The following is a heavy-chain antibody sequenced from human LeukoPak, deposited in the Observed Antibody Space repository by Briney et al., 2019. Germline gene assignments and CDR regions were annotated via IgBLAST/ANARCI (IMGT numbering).Heavy chain of an antibody. J-gene: IGHJ4*02. D-gene: IGHD3-3*01. CDR2: ISSSSSTI. CDR1: GFTFSSYG. Sequence: PGGSLRLSCAASGFTFSSYGMTWVRQAPGKGLEWVSYISSSSSTIYYADSVKGRFTISRDNAKNSLYLQLNSLRAEDTAVYYCARGGYYGSGRYYFDSWGQGTLVTVSS. V-gene: IGHV3-48*01. CDR3: ARGGYYGSGRYYFDS.